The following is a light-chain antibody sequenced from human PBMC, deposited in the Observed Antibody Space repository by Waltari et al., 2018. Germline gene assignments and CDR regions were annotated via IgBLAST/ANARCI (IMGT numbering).Light chain of an antibody. CDR2: EDS. CDR1: ALSKQY. J-gene: IGLJ2*01. V-gene: IGLV3-10*01. CDR3: LSPDSSGTYVV. Sequence: SYELTQPPSVSVSPGQTASITCSGHALSKQYAFWYHQKSGQAPVLVIFEDSKRPSGIPERISGSSSGTMATLTLSGAQLEDEGDYYCLSPDSSGTYVVFGGGTKLTVL.